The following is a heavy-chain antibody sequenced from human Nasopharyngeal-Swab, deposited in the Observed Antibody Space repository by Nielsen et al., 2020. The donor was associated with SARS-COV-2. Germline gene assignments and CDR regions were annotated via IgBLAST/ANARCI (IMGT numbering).Heavy chain of an antibody. CDR3: AKESSTYYYDY. CDR1: GFTFNSHG. D-gene: IGHD2-2*01. J-gene: IGHJ4*02. V-gene: IGHV3-30*18. CDR2: ITSGGRTQ. Sequence: GESLKISCAASGFTFNSHGMHWVRQAPGKGLEWVGIITSGGRTQVYADSVEGRFTISRDDPENTLYLHMSSLRPEDTAIYYCAKESSTYYYDYWGQGTLVTVSS.